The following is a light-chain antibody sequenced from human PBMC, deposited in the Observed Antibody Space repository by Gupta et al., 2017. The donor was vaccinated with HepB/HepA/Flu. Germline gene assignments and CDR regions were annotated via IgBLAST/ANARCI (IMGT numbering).Light chain of an antibody. Sequence: DIQMTQSPSTLSASVGDRVTITCRASQSSSSWLAWYQQKPGKAPKLLIYKAFSLESGVPSRFSGSGSGTEFTLTSSILQPDDFATYYCQHYISSYTFGQGTKLEIK. CDR1: QSSSSW. V-gene: IGKV1-5*03. J-gene: IGKJ2*01. CDR3: QHYISSYT. CDR2: KAF.